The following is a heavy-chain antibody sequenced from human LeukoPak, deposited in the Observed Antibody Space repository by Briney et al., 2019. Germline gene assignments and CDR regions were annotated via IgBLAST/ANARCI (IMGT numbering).Heavy chain of an antibody. Sequence: GGSLRLSCAASGFTVSSSYMSWVRQAPGKGLEWVSVIYSGGSTYYADSVKGRFTISRDNSKNTLYLQMNSLRAEDTAVYYCARDLDGSGMDVWGQGTTVTVSS. V-gene: IGHV3-66*01. CDR3: ARDLDGSGMDV. CDR1: GFTVSSSY. CDR2: IYSGGST. D-gene: IGHD3-10*01. J-gene: IGHJ6*02.